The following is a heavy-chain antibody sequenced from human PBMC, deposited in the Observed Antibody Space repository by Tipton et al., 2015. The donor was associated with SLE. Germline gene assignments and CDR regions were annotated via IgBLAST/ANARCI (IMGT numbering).Heavy chain of an antibody. V-gene: IGHV4-34*01. CDR2: INHSGST. CDR3: ARGGGFDP. J-gene: IGHJ5*02. CDR1: AGSFSGYN. Sequence: TLSLTCAVYAGSFSGYNWSWFRRPQGKGLEWIGEINHSGSTNYNPSLKSRVTISVDTSKNQFSLKLSSVTAADTAVYYCARGGGFDPWGQGTLVTVSS. D-gene: IGHD3-16*01.